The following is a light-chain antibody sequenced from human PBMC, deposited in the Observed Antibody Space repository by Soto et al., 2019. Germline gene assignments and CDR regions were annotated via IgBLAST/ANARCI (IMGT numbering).Light chain of an antibody. CDR1: SSDVGGYNY. V-gene: IGLV2-14*01. CDR2: DVS. J-gene: IGLJ1*01. Sequence: QSALTQPASVSGSPGQSITISCTGTSSDVGGYNYVSWYQQHPGKAPKLMIYDVSNRPSGVSNRFSGAKSGNTASLTISGLQADDEADYYCYSYSTSGIHYVFGDGTKLTVL. CDR3: YSYSTSGIHYV.